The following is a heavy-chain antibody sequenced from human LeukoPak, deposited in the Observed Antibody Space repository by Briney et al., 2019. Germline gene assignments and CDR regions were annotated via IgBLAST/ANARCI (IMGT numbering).Heavy chain of an antibody. CDR2: ISSNGGST. V-gene: IGHV3-64*01. CDR1: GFTFSSYA. CDR3: ARVSLTYYYVDY. D-gene: IGHD3-10*02. J-gene: IGHJ4*02. Sequence: GGSLRLSCAASGFTFSSYAMHWVRQAPGKGLEYVSAISSNGGSTYYANSVKGRFTISRDNSKNTLYLQMGSLRAEDMAVYYCARVSLTYYYVDYRGQGTLVTVSS.